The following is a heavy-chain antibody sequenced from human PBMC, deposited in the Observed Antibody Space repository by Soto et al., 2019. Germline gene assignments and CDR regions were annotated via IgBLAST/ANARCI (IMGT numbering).Heavy chain of an antibody. CDR3: SKWSGYGDL. J-gene: IGHJ4*02. CDR1: GFTFSSFW. Sequence: PGGSLRLSCAASGFTFSSFWMTWVRQAPGKGLEWVSGISVTPGITFYADSVKGRFTISRDSSNNAVYLQMNSLRAEDTAMYFCSKWSGYGDLWGQGTLVTVSS. V-gene: IGHV3-23*01. D-gene: IGHD5-12*01. CDR2: ISVTPGIT.